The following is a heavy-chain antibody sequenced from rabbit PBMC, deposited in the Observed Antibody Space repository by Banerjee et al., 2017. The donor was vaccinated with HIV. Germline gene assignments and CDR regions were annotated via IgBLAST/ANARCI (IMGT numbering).Heavy chain of an antibody. CDR2: IYTYGGST. V-gene: IGHV1S43*01. Sequence: QSLEESGGGLVQPEGSLALTCKASGFTISSSYYMCWVRQAPGKGLEWIACIYTYGGSTWYASWVNGRFTISRSTSLNTVDLKMTSLTATDTATYFCARCTSGGYGLNLWGPGTLVTVS. CDR1: GFTISSSYY. J-gene: IGHJ4*01. D-gene: IGHD3-1*01. CDR3: ARCTSGGYGLNL.